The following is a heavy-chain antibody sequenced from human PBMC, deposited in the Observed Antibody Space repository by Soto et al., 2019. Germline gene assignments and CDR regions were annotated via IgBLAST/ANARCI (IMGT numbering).Heavy chain of an antibody. D-gene: IGHD2-2*01. CDR3: VKEIGSSNYYYGMDV. J-gene: IGHJ6*02. Sequence: PGGSLRLSCAASGFTFDDYAMHWVRQAPGKVLEWVSGVRWESAKRAYAESVKGRFTISRNNAKNPLYLQMNSLRAEETALYYCVKEIGSSNYYYGMDVWGQGTTVTVSS. CDR2: VRWESAKR. CDR1: GFTFDDYA. V-gene: IGHV3-9*01.